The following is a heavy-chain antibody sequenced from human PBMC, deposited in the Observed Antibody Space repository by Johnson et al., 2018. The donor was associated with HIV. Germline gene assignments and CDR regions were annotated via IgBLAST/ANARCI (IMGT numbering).Heavy chain of an antibody. V-gene: IGHV3-66*02. D-gene: IGHD6-13*01. CDR2: IYSGGST. Sequence: EQLVESGGGLVQPGGSLRLSCAASGFTVSSNYMSWVRQAPGKGLEWVSVIYSGGSTYYADSVKGRVTISRDNSKNTLYLQMNSLRAEDTAVYYCARDQRLAAVATDGFDVWGQGTMVTVSS. J-gene: IGHJ3*01. CDR1: GFTVSSNY. CDR3: ARDQRLAAVATDGFDV.